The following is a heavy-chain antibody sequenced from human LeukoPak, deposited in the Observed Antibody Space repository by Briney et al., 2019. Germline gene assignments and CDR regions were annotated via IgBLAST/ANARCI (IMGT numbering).Heavy chain of an antibody. V-gene: IGHV1-46*01. D-gene: IGHD3-10*01. CDR2: INPSGGST. CDR3: ARDSPSYGSVDY. Sequence: ASVKVSCKASGYTLTSYYMHWVRQAPGQGLEWMGIINPSGGSTSYAQKFQGRVTMTRDTSTSTVYMELSSLRSEDTAVYYCARDSPSYGSVDYWGQGTLVTVSS. J-gene: IGHJ4*02. CDR1: GYTLTSYY.